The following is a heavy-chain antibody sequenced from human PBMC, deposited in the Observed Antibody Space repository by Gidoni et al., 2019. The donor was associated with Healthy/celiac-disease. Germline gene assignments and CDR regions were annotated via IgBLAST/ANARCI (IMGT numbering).Heavy chain of an antibody. CDR2: ISYDGSNK. J-gene: IGHJ6*02. Sequence: AASGFTFSSYGMHWVRQAPGKGLEWVAVISYDGSNKYYADSVKGRFTISRDNSKNTLYLQINSLRAEDTAVYYCAKNIAPHYYDSSGMDVWGQGTTVTVSS. D-gene: IGHD3-22*01. CDR3: AKNIAPHYYDSSGMDV. V-gene: IGHV3-30*18. CDR1: GFTFSSYG.